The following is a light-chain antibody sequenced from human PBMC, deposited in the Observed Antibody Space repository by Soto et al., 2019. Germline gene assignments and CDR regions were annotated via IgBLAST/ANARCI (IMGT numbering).Light chain of an antibody. CDR2: GAS. V-gene: IGKV3-15*01. CDR3: QQYNNWPPIT. CDR1: QSVTSN. Sequence: ELVMTQSPATLSVSPGDRATLSCRASQSVTSNLAWYQQKPGQAPRLLIYGASTRATGIPARFSGSVSGTEFTLTISSLQSEDFAVYFGQQYNNWPPITFGQGTRLEIK. J-gene: IGKJ5*01.